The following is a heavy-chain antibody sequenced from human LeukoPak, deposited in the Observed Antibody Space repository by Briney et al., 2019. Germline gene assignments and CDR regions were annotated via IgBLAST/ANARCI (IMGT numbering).Heavy chain of an antibody. CDR1: GYTFTSYD. D-gene: IGHD5/OR15-5a*01. CDR2: MNPNSGNT. J-gene: IGHJ3*02. CDR3: ARVGIYEDAFDI. Sequence: ASVKVSCKASGYTFTSYDINWVRQATGQGLGWMGWMNPNSGNTGYAQRFQGRVTMTRNTSISTAYMELSSLRSEDTAVYYCARVGIYEDAFDIWGQGTMVTVSS. V-gene: IGHV1-8*01.